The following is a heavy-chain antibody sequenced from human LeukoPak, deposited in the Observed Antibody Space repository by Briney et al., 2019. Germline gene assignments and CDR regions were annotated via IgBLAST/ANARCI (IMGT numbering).Heavy chain of an antibody. CDR2: TYTRGSP. J-gene: IGHJ4*02. Sequence: MASETLSLTCTVSGASMRNYKYYWNWIRQPAGQGLQWIGRTYTRGSPSYSPSLKSRATISIDTSSSQFSLRLNSVTAADTAVYFCARAYDRSGYQSRGFDYWGQGLLVSVSS. CDR3: ARAYDRSGYQSRGFDY. V-gene: IGHV4-61*02. D-gene: IGHD3-22*01. CDR1: GASMRNYKYY.